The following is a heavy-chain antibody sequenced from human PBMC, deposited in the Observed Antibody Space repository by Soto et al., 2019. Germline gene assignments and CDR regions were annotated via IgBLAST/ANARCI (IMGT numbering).Heavy chain of an antibody. V-gene: IGHV3-23*01. CDR1: GFTFSSYA. J-gene: IGHJ4*02. Sequence: GGSLRLSCAASGFTFSSYAMSWVRQAPGKGLEWVSAISGSGGSTYYADSVKGRFTISRDNSKNTLYLQMNSLRAEDTAVYYCAKDWGYSGSYYGVDYWGQGTLVTVSS. CDR2: ISGSGGST. CDR3: AKDWGYSGSYYGVDY. D-gene: IGHD1-26*01.